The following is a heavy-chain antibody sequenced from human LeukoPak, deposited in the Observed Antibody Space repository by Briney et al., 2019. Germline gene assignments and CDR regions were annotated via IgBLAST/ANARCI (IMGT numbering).Heavy chain of an antibody. Sequence: SETLSLTCTVSGGSISTYYWTWIRQPPGKGLEWIGYIYYSGSTNYNPSLKSRVTISVDTSKNQFSLKLSSVTAADTAVYYCARGTGSSSGWYADWGQGTLVTVSS. CDR1: GGSISTYY. V-gene: IGHV4-59*12. CDR2: IYYSGST. J-gene: IGHJ4*02. CDR3: ARGTGSSSGWYAD. D-gene: IGHD6-19*01.